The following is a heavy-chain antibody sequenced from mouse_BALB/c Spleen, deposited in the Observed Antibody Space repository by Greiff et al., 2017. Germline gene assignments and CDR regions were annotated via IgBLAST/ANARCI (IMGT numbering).Heavy chain of an antibody. V-gene: IGHV1S29*02. CDR2: IYPYNGGT. Sequence: EVQLQQSGPELVKPGASVKISCKASGYTFTDYNMHWVKQSHGKSLEWIGYIYPYNGGTGYNQKFKSKATLTVDNSSSTAYMELRSLTSEDSAVYYCASRDYGNYFYAMDYWGQGTSVTVSS. J-gene: IGHJ4*01. D-gene: IGHD2-1*01. CDR3: ASRDYGNYFYAMDY. CDR1: GYTFTDYN.